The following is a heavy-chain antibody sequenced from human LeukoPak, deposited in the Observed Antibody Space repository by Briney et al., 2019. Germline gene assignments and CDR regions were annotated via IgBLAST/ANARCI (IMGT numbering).Heavy chain of an antibody. V-gene: IGHV1-2*02. D-gene: IGHD4-17*01. J-gene: IGHJ4*02. CDR3: ARGFSDGDPPEGFDY. CDR2: INPNSGGT. Sequence: ASVKVSCKASGYTFTGYYMHWVRQAPGQGLGWMGWINPNSGGTNYAQKFQGRVTMTRDTSISTAYMELSRLRSDDTAVYYCARGFSDGDPPEGFDYWGQGTLVTVSS. CDR1: GYTFTGYY.